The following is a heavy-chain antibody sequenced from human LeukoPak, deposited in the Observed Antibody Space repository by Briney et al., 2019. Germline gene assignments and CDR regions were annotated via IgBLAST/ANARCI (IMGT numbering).Heavy chain of an antibody. J-gene: IGHJ4*02. CDR1: GGSISSSSYY. D-gene: IGHD5-18*01. CDR2: IYYSGST. V-gene: IGHV4-39*07. Sequence: SETLSLTRTVSGGSISSSSYYWGWIRQPPGKGLEWIGSIYYSGSTYYNPSLKSRVTISVDTSKNQFSLKLSSVTAADTVVYYCARDGRAAISLDYWGQGTLVTVSS. CDR3: ARDGRAAISLDY.